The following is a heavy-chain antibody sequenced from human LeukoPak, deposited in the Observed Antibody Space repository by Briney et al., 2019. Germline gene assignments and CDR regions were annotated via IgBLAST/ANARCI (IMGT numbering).Heavy chain of an antibody. CDR3: ARVWGRDPTGIVDY. D-gene: IGHD5-24*01. V-gene: IGHV4-59*01. J-gene: IGHJ4*02. CDR2: IYYSGST. Sequence: SETLSLTCTVSGGSISSYYWSWIRQPPGKGLEWIGYIYYSGSTNYNPSLKSRVTISVDTSKNQFSLKLSSVTAADTAVYYSARVWGRDPTGIVDYWGQGTLVTVSS. CDR1: GGSISSYY.